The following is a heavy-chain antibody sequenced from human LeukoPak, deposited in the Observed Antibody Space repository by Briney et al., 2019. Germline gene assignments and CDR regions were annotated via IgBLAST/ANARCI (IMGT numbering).Heavy chain of an antibody. V-gene: IGHV4-34*01. CDR1: GGSFSGYY. CDR2: INHGGGT. Sequence: PSETLSLTCAVYGGSFSGYYWSWIRQPPGKGLEWIGEINHGGGTNYNPSLKSRVTISVDTSKNQFSLKLSSVTAADTAVYYCARARYSSSWACDYWGQGTLVTVSS. CDR3: ARARYSSSWACDY. D-gene: IGHD6-13*01. J-gene: IGHJ4*02.